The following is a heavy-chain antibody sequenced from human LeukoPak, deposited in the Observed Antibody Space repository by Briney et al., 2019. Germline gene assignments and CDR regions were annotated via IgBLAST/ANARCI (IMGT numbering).Heavy chain of an antibody. D-gene: IGHD2-15*01. CDR2: IKQDGSEK. J-gene: IGHJ4*02. CDR3: ARDGGTAGEFDY. CDR1: GFTFSTYW. V-gene: IGHV3-7*05. Sequence: GGSLRLSCAASGFTFSTYWMTWVRQAPGEGLEWVANIKQDGSEKHYADSVKGRFSISRDNAKKSLYLQMNSLRADDTALYYCARDGGTAGEFDYWGQGTVVTVSS.